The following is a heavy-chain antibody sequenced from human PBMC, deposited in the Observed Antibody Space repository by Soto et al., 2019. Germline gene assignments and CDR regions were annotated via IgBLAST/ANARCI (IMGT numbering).Heavy chain of an antibody. D-gene: IGHD3-22*01. CDR3: ARDLGYFASDGYFDY. CDR2: ISGSGSSGSII. Sequence: LRLSCAASGFTFSDYYMSWIRQAPGKGLEWVSYISGSGSSGSIIYYADSVKGRFTISRDNAKNSLYLQMNSLRAEDTAVYYCARDLGYFASDGYFDYWGQGALVTVSS. V-gene: IGHV3-11*01. CDR1: GFTFSDYY. J-gene: IGHJ4*02.